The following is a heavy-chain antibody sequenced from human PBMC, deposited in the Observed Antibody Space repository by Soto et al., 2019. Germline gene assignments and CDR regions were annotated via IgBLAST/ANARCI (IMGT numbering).Heavy chain of an antibody. CDR2: IFHSGFT. J-gene: IGHJ4*02. Sequence: LSLTCSVSCVSIRSAEYFWTWIRQSPGKGLEWMGCIFHSGFTYYNASLKGCLLISIANSKNHFSLRLTSVTAADSAVYFCARDPYLPKARNGFWGPGTRVTVSS. V-gene: IGHV4-30-4*01. D-gene: IGHD2-8*01. CDR1: CVSIRSAEYF. CDR3: ARDPYLPKARNGF.